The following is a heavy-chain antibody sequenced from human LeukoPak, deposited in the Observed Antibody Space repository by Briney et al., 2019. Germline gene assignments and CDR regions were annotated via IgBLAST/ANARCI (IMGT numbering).Heavy chain of an antibody. CDR2: IYHSGGT. CDR3: ARLVRYCSGGSCYSRLDP. V-gene: IGHV4-4*02. CDR1: GGSISSSNW. D-gene: IGHD2-15*01. J-gene: IGHJ5*02. Sequence: SETLSLTCAVSGGSISSSNWWSWVRQPPGKGLEWIGEIYHSGGTNYNPSLKSRVTMSVDKSKNQFSLRLNSVTAADTAVYYCARLVRYCSGGSCYSRLDPWGQGTLVTVSS.